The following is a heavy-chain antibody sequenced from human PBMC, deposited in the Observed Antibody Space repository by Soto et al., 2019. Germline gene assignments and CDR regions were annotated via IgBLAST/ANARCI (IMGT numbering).Heavy chain of an antibody. CDR2: IYASGSP. V-gene: IGHV4-59*02. Sequence: PWETLSFTCTISGGSVSVYYWSWIRQSTGQGLEWIGYIYASGSPYYNPSLRSRVTISADTSKNQISLKLTSPTAADTAVYYCARGVGSSPPQYWGRGTLVTVSS. D-gene: IGHD1-26*01. CDR3: ARGVGSSPPQY. CDR1: GGSVSVYY. J-gene: IGHJ4*02.